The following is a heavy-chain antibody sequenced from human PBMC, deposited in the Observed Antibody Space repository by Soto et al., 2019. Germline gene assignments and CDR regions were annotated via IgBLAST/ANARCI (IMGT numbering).Heavy chain of an antibody. CDR1: GVSFSSYE. V-gene: IGHV3-48*03. D-gene: IGHD3-16*01. Sequence: GGSLRLSCADSGVSFSSYEMNLFRQAPGKGLEWVSYISSSGSTIYYADSVKGRFTISRDNAKNSLYLQMNSLRAEDTAVYYCARERGRLRGFHYYGMDVWGQGTTVTVSS. CDR2: ISSSGSTI. CDR3: ARERGRLRGFHYYGMDV. J-gene: IGHJ6*02.